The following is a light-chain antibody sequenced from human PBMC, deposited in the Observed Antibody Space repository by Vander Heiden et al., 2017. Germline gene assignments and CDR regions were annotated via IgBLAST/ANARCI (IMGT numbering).Light chain of an antibody. CDR2: KDF. V-gene: IGLV3-25*03. J-gene: IGLJ2*01. CDR1: TLPKQY. Sequence: ELTQPPPASVSPGQTVNITCSGDTLPKQYAFWYQQKAGQAPVVIIFKDFERPSGIPERFSASTSGTTVTLTINGVKPEDEADYYCQSSDNTDTYLIFGGGTKLTVL. CDR3: QSSDNTDTYLI.